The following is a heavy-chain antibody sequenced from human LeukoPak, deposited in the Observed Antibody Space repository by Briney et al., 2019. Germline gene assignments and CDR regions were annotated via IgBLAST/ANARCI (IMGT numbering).Heavy chain of an antibody. Sequence: PGGSLRLSCVVSGFTFSDHYMEWVRQAPGKGLEWVGRTRNKANSFTTEYAASVKGRFTISRDDSKNSLYLQMNSLKTEDTAVYYCSRAKEIAARFAWGMDVWGQGTTVTVSS. CDR1: GFTFSDHY. D-gene: IGHD6-13*01. CDR2: TRNKANSFTT. J-gene: IGHJ6*02. V-gene: IGHV3-72*01. CDR3: SRAKEIAARFAWGMDV.